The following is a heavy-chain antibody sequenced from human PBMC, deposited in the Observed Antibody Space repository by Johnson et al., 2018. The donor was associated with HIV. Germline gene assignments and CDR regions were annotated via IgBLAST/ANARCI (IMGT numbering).Heavy chain of an antibody. V-gene: IGHV3-30*04. CDR3: ASPILFDSSGATDAFDI. D-gene: IGHD3-22*01. Sequence: QVQLVESGGGVVQPGRSLRLSCAASGFTFSSYAMHWVRQAPGKGLEWVAVISYDGSNKYYADSVKGRFTISRDNAKNSLYLQMNSLRAEGTAVYYCASPILFDSSGATDAFDIWGQGTMVTVSS. J-gene: IGHJ3*02. CDR1: GFTFSSYA. CDR2: ISYDGSNK.